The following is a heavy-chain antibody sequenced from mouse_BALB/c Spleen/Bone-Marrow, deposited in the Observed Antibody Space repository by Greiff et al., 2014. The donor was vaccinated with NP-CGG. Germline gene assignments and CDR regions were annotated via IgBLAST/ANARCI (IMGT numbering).Heavy chain of an antibody. V-gene: IGHV1-61*01. CDR2: IHPSDSET. CDR1: GYSFTTYW. CDR3: AREKVYYGISWFAY. J-gene: IGHJ3*01. Sequence: QVQLQQSGTEVERPGASVKLSCKASGYSFTTYWMNWVKQRPGQGLEWIGMIHPSDSETRLNQKFKDKATLTVDKSSSTAYMQLNSPTSEDSAVYYCAREKVYYGISWFAYWGQGTLVTVSA. D-gene: IGHD2-1*01.